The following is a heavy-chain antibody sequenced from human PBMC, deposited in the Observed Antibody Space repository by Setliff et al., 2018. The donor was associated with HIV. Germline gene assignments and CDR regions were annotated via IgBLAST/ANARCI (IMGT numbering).Heavy chain of an antibody. Sequence: SETLSLTCTVSGDFFSSDYYWGWIRQSPGKGLEWIGYIYHSGSTHYNPSLNSRVAFSVDTSKNQFSLKLYSVTVADTAFYYCARADSSSWFFATFDIWGQGTMVTVSS. CDR2: IYHSGST. CDR1: GDFFSSDYY. V-gene: IGHV4-38-2*02. J-gene: IGHJ3*02. D-gene: IGHD6-13*01. CDR3: ARADSSSWFFATFDI.